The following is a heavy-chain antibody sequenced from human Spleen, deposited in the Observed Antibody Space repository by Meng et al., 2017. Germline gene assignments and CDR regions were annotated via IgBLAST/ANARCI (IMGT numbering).Heavy chain of an antibody. Sequence: QVQLVQSGSELKKPGASVRVSCKASGYTFTSDAMNLLRQAPGQGLEWMGWINTNTGNPTYVQGFTGRFVFSLDTSVNTAYLQISSLKADDTAVYYCARGASSRLEVWGQGTLVTVSS. CDR1: GYTFTSDA. CDR3: ARGASSRLEV. D-gene: IGHD6-13*01. J-gene: IGHJ4*02. V-gene: IGHV7-4-1*02. CDR2: INTNTGNP.